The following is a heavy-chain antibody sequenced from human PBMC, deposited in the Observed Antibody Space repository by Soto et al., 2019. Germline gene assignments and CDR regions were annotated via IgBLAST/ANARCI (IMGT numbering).Heavy chain of an antibody. V-gene: IGHV3-30*18. CDR1: GFTFSSYG. CDR3: AKDRYFDSIFDY. CDR2: ISYDGSNK. D-gene: IGHD3-9*01. J-gene: IGHJ4*02. Sequence: QRLSCAASGFTFSSYGMHWVRQAPGKGLEWVAVISYDGSNKYYADSVKGRFTISRDNSKNTLYLQMNSLRAEDTAVYYCAKDRYFDSIFDYWGQGTLVTVSS.